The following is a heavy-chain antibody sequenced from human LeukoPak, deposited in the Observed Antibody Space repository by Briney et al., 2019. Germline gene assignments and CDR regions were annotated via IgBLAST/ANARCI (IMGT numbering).Heavy chain of an antibody. CDR1: GFTFSSYN. J-gene: IGHJ4*02. D-gene: IGHD2-15*01. CDR3: ARQRRDCSGGSCYSGDY. CDR2: ITSSSSYI. V-gene: IGHV3-21*04. Sequence: PGGSLRLSCAASGFTFSSYNMNWVRQAPGKGLEWVSSITSSSSYIYYADSVKGRFTISRDNAKNSLYLQINSLRAEDTAVYYCARQRRDCSGGSCYSGDYWGQGTLVTVSS.